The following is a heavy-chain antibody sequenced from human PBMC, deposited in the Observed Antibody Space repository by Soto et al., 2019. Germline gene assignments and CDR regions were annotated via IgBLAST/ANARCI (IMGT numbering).Heavy chain of an antibody. J-gene: IGHJ4*02. CDR1: GVSISSGGYY. CDR2: IYYSGST. V-gene: IGHV4-31*03. CDR3: ARSYGSGSYPFGY. Sequence: QVQLQESGPGLVKPSQTLSLTCTVSGVSISSGGYYWSCIRQHPGKGLEWIGYIYYSGSTYYNPSLKSRVTRSVDTSKNQCSLKLSSVTAADTAVYYCARSYGSGSYPFGYWGQGTLVTVSS. D-gene: IGHD3-10*01.